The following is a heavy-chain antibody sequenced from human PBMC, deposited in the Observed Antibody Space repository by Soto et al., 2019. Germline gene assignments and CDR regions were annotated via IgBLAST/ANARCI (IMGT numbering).Heavy chain of an antibody. D-gene: IGHD2-15*01. CDR1: GDTVSSNSVA. CDR2: TYYRSRWYS. V-gene: IGHV6-1*01. J-gene: IGHJ6*02. CDR3: ARSEEDSDYYYYGMDV. Sequence: SQTLSLTCVCSGDTVSSNSVAWNWGRQSPSRGLEWLGRTYYRSRWYSDYAVSVRSRIDTNADTSKNQVSLQLNSVAPEDTAVYYCARSEEDSDYYYYGMDVWGQGTTVTVSS.